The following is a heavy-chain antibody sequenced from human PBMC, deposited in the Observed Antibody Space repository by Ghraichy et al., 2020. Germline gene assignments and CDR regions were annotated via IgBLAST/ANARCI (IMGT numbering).Heavy chain of an antibody. CDR1: GYTFTSYG. D-gene: IGHD1-26*01. CDR2: ISAYNGNT. Sequence: ASVKVSCKASGYTFTSYGISWVRQAPGQGLEWMGWISAYNGNTNYAQKLQGRVTMTTDTSTSTAYMELRSLRSDDTAVYYCARVSSSGSYRGAFDIWGQGTMVTVSS. J-gene: IGHJ3*02. V-gene: IGHV1-18*04. CDR3: ARVSSSGSYRGAFDI.